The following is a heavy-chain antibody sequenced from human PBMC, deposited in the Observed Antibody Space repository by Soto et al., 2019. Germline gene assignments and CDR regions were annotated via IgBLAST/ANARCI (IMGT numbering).Heavy chain of an antibody. Sequence: RLSCAASGFTFSSYWMHWVRQAPGKGLVWVSRINSDGSSTSYADSVKGRFTISRDNAKNTLYLQMNSLRAEDTAVYYCARERITMIVVAPGAFDIWGQGTMVTVSS. CDR1: GFTFSSYW. CDR2: INSDGSST. CDR3: ARERITMIVVAPGAFDI. J-gene: IGHJ3*02. D-gene: IGHD3-22*01. V-gene: IGHV3-74*01.